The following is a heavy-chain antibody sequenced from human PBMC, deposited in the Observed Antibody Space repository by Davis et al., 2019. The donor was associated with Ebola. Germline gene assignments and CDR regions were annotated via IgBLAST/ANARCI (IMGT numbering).Heavy chain of an antibody. D-gene: IGHD4-17*01. CDR2: IWHDGSNK. J-gene: IGHJ6*02. CDR3: ARDSTTVTTWYYGMDV. V-gene: IGHV3-33*01. CDR1: GFTFSSYG. Sequence: GESLKISCAASGFTFSSYGMHWVRQAPGKGLEWVAVIWHDGSNKYYADSVKGRFTISRDNSKNTLYLQMNSLRAEDTAVYYCARDSTTVTTWYYGMDVWGQGTTVTVSS.